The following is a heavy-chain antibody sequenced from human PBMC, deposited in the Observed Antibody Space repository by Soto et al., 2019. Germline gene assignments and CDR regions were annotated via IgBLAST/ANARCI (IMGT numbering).Heavy chain of an antibody. CDR1: GYTLTSYA. Sequence: GASVKVSCKASGYTLTSYAIGWVRQAPGQGLEWMGWISAYNGNTNYAQKLQGRVTMTTDTSTSTAYMELRNLRSDDTAVYYCARSRRPMIVVVIGLDPWGQGTLVTVSS. J-gene: IGHJ5*02. V-gene: IGHV1-18*01. D-gene: IGHD3-22*01. CDR2: ISAYNGNT. CDR3: ARSRRPMIVVVIGLDP.